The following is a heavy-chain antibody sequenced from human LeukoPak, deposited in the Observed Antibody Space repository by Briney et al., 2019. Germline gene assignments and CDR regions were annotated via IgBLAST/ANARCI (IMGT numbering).Heavy chain of an antibody. CDR2: INHSGST. Sequence: SGTLSLTCAVYGGSFSGYYWSWLRQPPGKGLEWIGEINHSGSTNYNPSLKSRVTISVDSSKNQFSLKLSSVTAADTAVYYCARAESGLLLWRPFDYWGQGTLVTVSS. CDR1: GGSFSGYY. D-gene: IGHD2-21*02. CDR3: ARAESGLLLWRPFDY. J-gene: IGHJ4*02. V-gene: IGHV4-34*01.